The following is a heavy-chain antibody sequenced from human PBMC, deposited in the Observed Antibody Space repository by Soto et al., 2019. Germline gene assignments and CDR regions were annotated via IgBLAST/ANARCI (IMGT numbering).Heavy chain of an antibody. D-gene: IGHD2-2*01. CDR1: GYTFTGYA. CDR3: ARGYCSSTSCQYHFDF. V-gene: IGHV1-3*01. Sequence: GPSVKVSCKASGYTFTGYAIHWVRQAPGQRLEWMGWINGGNGDTKYSQKFQGRVTISRDTSASTAYMELTSLGSEDTAVYHCARGYCSSTSCQYHFDFWGQGTLVTVSS. J-gene: IGHJ4*02. CDR2: INGGNGDT.